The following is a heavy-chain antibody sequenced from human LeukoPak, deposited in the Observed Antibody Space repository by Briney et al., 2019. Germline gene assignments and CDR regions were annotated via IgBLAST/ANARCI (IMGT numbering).Heavy chain of an antibody. V-gene: IGHV4-59*01. CDR2: IYYSGST. D-gene: IGHD6-19*01. CDR3: ARIAVAGTIDY. Sequence: PSETLSLTCTVSGGSISSYYWSWIRQPPGKGLEWIGYIYYSGSTNYNPSLKSRVIISVDTSKNQFSLKLSSVTAADTAVYYCARIAVAGTIDYWGQGTLVTVSS. CDR1: GGSISSYY. J-gene: IGHJ4*02.